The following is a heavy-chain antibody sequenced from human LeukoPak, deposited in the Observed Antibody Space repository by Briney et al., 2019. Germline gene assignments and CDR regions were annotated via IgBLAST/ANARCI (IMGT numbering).Heavy chain of an antibody. CDR3: ARGGDGNRRDFDY. CDR2: INPNSGDP. CDR1: GYTFTAYY. J-gene: IGHJ4*02. V-gene: IGHV1-2*02. D-gene: IGHD5-24*01. Sequence: ASVKVSCKASGYTFTAYYLHWVRQAPGQGLEWMGWINPNSGDPNYAPNFEGRVTMARDTSISTAYMELSSLRSDDKAVYYCARGGDGNRRDFDYWGQGTLVTVSS.